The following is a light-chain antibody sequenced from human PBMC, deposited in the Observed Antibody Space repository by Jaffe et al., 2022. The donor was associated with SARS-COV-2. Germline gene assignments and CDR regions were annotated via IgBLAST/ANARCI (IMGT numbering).Light chain of an antibody. Sequence: DIQMTQSPASLSASVGDRVTIACRASQSVGYYISWYQQKPGKAPKLLIYDVFNLQGGVPSRFRGSGSGTDFSLTISNLQPEDFATYYCQQSTSTPYTFGQGSKVEIK. CDR1: QSVGYY. J-gene: IGKJ2*01. V-gene: IGKV1-39*01. CDR3: QQSTSTPYT. CDR2: DVF.